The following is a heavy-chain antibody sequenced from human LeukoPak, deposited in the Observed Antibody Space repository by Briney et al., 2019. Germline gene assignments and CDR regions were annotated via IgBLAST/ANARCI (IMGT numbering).Heavy chain of an antibody. D-gene: IGHD3-10*01. CDR2: IYTTGST. J-gene: IGHJ6*03. Sequence: PSETLSLTCTVSGGSISGSAYYWSWIRQPAGKGLEWIGRIYTTGSTKYNPSLKSRVTISVDTSKNQFSLKLSSVTAADTAAYYCARRGGIIRGVASYYYMDVWGKGTTVTISS. CDR3: ARRGGIIRGVASYYYMDV. V-gene: IGHV4-61*02. CDR1: GGSISGSAYY.